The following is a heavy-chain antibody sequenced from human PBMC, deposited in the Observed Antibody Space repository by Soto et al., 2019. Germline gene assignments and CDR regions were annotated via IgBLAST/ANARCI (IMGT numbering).Heavy chain of an antibody. V-gene: IGHV3-23*01. Sequence: GGSLRLSCAASGFAFSSNALSWVRQAPGKGLEWVSAISGSGDNTYYTDSVKGRFTISRDNPKNTLYLQMNSLRAEDTAVYYCAKVVGGAGTDYWGQGTLVTVYS. CDR1: GFAFSSNA. J-gene: IGHJ4*02. D-gene: IGHD6-19*01. CDR3: AKVVGGAGTDY. CDR2: ISGSGDNT.